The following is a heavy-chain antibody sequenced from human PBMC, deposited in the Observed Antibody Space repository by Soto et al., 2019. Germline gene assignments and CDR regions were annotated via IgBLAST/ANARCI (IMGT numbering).Heavy chain of an antibody. Sequence: GASVKVSCKASGGTFSSYAISWVRQAPGQGLEWMGGIIPIFGTANYAQKFQGRVTITADESTSTAYMELSSLRSEDTAVYYCARSLICSSTSCHYYYYGMDVWGQGTTVTVSS. J-gene: IGHJ6*02. V-gene: IGHV1-69*13. CDR1: GGTFSSYA. CDR3: ARSLICSSTSCHYYYYGMDV. D-gene: IGHD2-2*01. CDR2: IIPIFGTA.